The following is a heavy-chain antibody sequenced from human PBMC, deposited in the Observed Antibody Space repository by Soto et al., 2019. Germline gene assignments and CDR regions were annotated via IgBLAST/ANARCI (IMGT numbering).Heavy chain of an antibody. D-gene: IGHD6-19*01. CDR1: GYSFTSYW. CDR2: IYPGDSDT. Sequence: GESLKISCKGSGYSFTSYWIGWVRQMPGKGLEWMGIIYPGDSDTRYSPSFQGQVTISADKSISTAYLQWSSLKASDTAMYYCARHQPDQSIAVAGTPFDYWGQGTLVTVSS. J-gene: IGHJ4*02. CDR3: ARHQPDQSIAVAGTPFDY. V-gene: IGHV5-51*01.